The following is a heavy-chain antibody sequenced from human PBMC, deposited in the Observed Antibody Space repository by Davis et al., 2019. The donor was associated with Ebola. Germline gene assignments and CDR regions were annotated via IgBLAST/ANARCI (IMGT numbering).Heavy chain of an antibody. CDR3: ATYHMVVTPYFDY. Sequence: GESLKISCAASGFTFSSYSMNWVRQAPGKGLEWVSYIRSSSSTIYYADSVKGRFTISRDNAKNSLYLQMNSLRAEDTAVYYCATYHMVVTPYFDYWGQGTLVTVSS. CDR1: GFTFSSYS. V-gene: IGHV3-48*04. CDR2: IRSSSSTI. D-gene: IGHD4-23*01. J-gene: IGHJ4*02.